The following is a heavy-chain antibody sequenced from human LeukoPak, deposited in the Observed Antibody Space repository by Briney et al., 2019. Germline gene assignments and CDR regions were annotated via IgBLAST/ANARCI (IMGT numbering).Heavy chain of an antibody. V-gene: IGHV4-59*01. D-gene: IGHD3-10*01. J-gene: IGHJ3*02. Sequence: SETLSLTCTVSGGSISRYYWSWIRQPPGKGLEWIGYIYYSGSTNYNPSLKSRVIISVDTSKNQFSLKVSSVSAADTAVYYCASITREAFGIWGQGTMVTVSS. CDR3: ASITREAFGI. CDR1: GGSISRYY. CDR2: IYYSGST.